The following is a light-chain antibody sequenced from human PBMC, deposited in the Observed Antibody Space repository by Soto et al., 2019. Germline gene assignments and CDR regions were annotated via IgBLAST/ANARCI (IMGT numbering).Light chain of an antibody. Sequence: EIVMTQSPATLSVSPGERATLSCRAGQSVRSNLAWYQQKPGQAPRLLIYGASSRATGIPDKFSGSGSGTDFTLTISKLEPEDFAVYYCQQYGRSPWTFGQGTKVDI. CDR2: GAS. CDR1: QSVRSN. J-gene: IGKJ1*01. CDR3: QQYGRSPWT. V-gene: IGKV3-20*01.